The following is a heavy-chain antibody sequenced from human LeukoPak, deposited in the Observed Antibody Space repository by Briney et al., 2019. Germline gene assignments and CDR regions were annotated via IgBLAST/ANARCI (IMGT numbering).Heavy chain of an antibody. CDR1: GFTFSSFG. Sequence: GGSLRLSCAASGFTFSSFGMHWGRQAPGKGLELVAVLSYDGSNNYYADSVKGRFTISRDNSNNTLYLQMNSLTAEDTAVYYCAKDASTVTLHADYWGQGTLVTVSS. J-gene: IGHJ4*02. CDR2: LSYDGSNN. V-gene: IGHV3-30*18. D-gene: IGHD4-17*01. CDR3: AKDASTVTLHADY.